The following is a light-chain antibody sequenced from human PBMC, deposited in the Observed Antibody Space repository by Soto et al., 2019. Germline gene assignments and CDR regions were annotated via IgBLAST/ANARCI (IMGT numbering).Light chain of an antibody. Sequence: EIVLTQSPGTLSLSPGERATLSSRASQSINNRYLAWYQQKPGQAPRLLIYAASSRATSIPARFSGSGSLTDFSLTISRLEPEDLAVYYCQQFGSSPGFNFGPGTTVDIK. CDR1: QSINNRY. CDR3: QQFGSSPGFN. CDR2: AAS. V-gene: IGKV3-20*01. J-gene: IGKJ3*01.